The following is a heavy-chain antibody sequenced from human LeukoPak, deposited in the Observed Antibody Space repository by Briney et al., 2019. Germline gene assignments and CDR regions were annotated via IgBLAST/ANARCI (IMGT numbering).Heavy chain of an antibody. V-gene: IGHV6-1*01. CDR3: ARVHDFWAGFDY. J-gene: IGHJ4*02. CDR2: TYYRSKWYN. Sequence: SQTLSLTCAVSGDSVSSNSAAWSWIRQSPSRGLEWLGRTYYRSKWYNDYAVSVKSRITINPDISKNQFSLQLNSVTPEDTAVYFCARVHDFWAGFDYWGQGTLVTVSS. CDR1: GDSVSSNSAA. D-gene: IGHD3-3*01.